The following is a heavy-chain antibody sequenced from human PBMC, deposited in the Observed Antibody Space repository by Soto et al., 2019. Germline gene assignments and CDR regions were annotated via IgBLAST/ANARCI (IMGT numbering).Heavy chain of an antibody. CDR3: AKDLHNCGMDI. CDR2: VSGSGGST. J-gene: IGHJ6*02. Sequence: GGSLRLSCAASGFTFTSYAMNWVRRAPGKRLEWVSGVSGSGGSTYYLDSVKGRFTISRDNSKNTLYLQMNSLRGEDTAVYYCAKDLHNCGMDIWGQGTTVTVSS. V-gene: IGHV3-23*01. CDR1: GFTFTSYA.